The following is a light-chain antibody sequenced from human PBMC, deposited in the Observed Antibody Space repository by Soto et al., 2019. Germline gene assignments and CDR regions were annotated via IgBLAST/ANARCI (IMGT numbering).Light chain of an antibody. V-gene: IGKV2-28*01. Sequence: DIVMTQSPLSLPVTPGEPASISCRSSQSLLHSNGYNYLDWYLQKPGQSPQLLIYLGSNRASGAPDRFSGSGSGTDFTLNISRVEAEDVGVYYCMQSLQTPNTFGQGTKLEIK. CDR1: QSLLHSNGYNY. CDR2: LGS. CDR3: MQSLQTPNT. J-gene: IGKJ2*01.